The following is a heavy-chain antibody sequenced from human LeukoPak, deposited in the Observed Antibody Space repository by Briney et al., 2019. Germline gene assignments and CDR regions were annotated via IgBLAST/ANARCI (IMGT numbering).Heavy chain of an antibody. V-gene: IGHV4-59*01. Sequence: SETLSLTCTVSGGSISIYYWSWIRQPPGKGLEWIGYIYYSGSTNYNPSLKSRVTISVDTSKNQFSLKLSSVTAADTAVYYCARGGGDYYDSSGRVDYWGQGTLVTVSS. CDR3: ARGGGDYYDSSGRVDY. CDR2: IYYSGST. J-gene: IGHJ4*02. D-gene: IGHD3-22*01. CDR1: GGSISIYY.